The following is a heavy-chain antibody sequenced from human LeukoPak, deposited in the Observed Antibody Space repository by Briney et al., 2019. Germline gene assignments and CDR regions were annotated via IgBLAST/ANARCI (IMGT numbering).Heavy chain of an antibody. CDR1: GGSISSGTDY. CDR3: ARLHYYHYYMDV. Sequence: SQTLSLTCTVGGGSISSGTDYWTWIRQPAGEGLEWIGRSYTSGSTNYNPSLKSRVTISVDTSKNQFSLKLYSVTAADTSVSYCARLHYYHYYMDVWGKGTTVTVSS. CDR2: SYTSGST. J-gene: IGHJ6*03. V-gene: IGHV4-61*02.